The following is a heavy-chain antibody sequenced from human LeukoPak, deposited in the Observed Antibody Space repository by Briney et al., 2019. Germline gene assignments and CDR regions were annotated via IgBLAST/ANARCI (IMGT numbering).Heavy chain of an antibody. CDR2: ITWNRDNI. CDR1: GFTFDDYA. V-gene: IGHV3-9*01. D-gene: IGHD3-22*01. CDR3: AKDLSSAITSALVLDV. J-gene: IGHJ6*02. Sequence: GGSLRLSCTVSGFTFDDYAMHWVRHTPGKGLEWVAGITWNRDNIGYGDSVKGRFTISRDNVKNVLYLQMNSLRPEDTAFYCAKDLSSAITSALVLDVWGQGTTVIVS.